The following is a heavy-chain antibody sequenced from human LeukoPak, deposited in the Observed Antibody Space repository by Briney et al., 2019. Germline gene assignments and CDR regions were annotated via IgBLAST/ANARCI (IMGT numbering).Heavy chain of an antibody. Sequence: SSQTLSLTCTVSGGSISSGDYYWSWIRQPPGKGLEWIGYIYYSGSTYYNPSLKSRVTISVDTSKNQFSLKLSSVTAADTAVYYCARDNGDYGSGSGAFDIWGQGTMVTVSS. D-gene: IGHD3-10*01. V-gene: IGHV4-30-4*01. CDR1: GGSISSGDYY. CDR3: ARDNGDYGSGSGAFDI. CDR2: IYYSGST. J-gene: IGHJ3*02.